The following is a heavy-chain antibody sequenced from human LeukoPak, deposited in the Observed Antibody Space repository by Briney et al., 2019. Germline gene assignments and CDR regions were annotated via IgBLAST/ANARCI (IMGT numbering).Heavy chain of an antibody. V-gene: IGHV3-7*01. CDR3: ARDITISAEGDGFDV. D-gene: IGHD3-3*01. CDR2: INQHGTEK. J-gene: IGHJ3*01. Sequence: GTSLRLSCAASGFAFSSYAMHWVRQAPGKGLEWVANINQHGTEKYYEDSVKGRFTISRDNAKSSLDLQVNSLRAEDTAVYYCARDITISAEGDGFDVWGQGTMVTVSS. CDR1: GFAFSSYA.